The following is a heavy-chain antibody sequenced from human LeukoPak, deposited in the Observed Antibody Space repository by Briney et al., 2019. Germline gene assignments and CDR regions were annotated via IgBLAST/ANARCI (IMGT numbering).Heavy chain of an antibody. Sequence: GGSLRLSCAASGFTFSSYAMSWVRQAPGKGLEWVSAISGSGGSTYYADSVKGRFTISRDNSKNTLYLQMNSLRAEDTAAYYCAKDTRITMVRGNYGMDVWGQGTTVTVSS. J-gene: IGHJ6*02. CDR2: ISGSGGST. V-gene: IGHV3-23*01. D-gene: IGHD3-10*01. CDR3: AKDTRITMVRGNYGMDV. CDR1: GFTFSSYA.